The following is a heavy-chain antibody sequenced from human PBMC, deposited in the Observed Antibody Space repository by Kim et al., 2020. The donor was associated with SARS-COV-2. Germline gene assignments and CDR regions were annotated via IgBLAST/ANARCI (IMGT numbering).Heavy chain of an antibody. CDR2: IYYSGST. J-gene: IGHJ5*02. D-gene: IGHD3-10*01. CDR3: ARHSWGRRYYYGSGFDP. V-gene: IGHV4-59*08. CDR1: GGSISSYY. Sequence: SETLSLTCTVSGGSISSYYWSWIRQPPGKGLEWIGYIYYSGSTNYNPSLKSRVTISVDTSKKQFSLKLSSVTAADTAVYYCARHSWGRRYYYGSGFDPWGQGTLVTVSS.